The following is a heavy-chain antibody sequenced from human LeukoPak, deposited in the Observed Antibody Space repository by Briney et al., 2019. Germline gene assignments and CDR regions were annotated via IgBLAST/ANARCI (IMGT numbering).Heavy chain of an antibody. D-gene: IGHD2/OR15-2a*01. J-gene: IGHJ4*02. CDR3: ARDYCNNPTCHTREFDY. Sequence: ASVKVSCKASGYTFTSYGISWVRQAPGQGLEWMGWISGYNGNTIYAQKLQGRVSMTTDTSTSAAYMDLRSLRSDDTAVYYCARDYCNNPTCHTREFDYWGQGTLVTVSS. CDR2: ISGYNGNT. CDR1: GYTFTSYG. V-gene: IGHV1-18*01.